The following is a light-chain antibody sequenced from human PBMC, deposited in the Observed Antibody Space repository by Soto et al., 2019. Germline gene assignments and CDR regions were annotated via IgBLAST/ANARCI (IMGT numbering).Light chain of an antibody. Sequence: QSVLTQPRSVSGSPGQSVAISCTGTSSDVGGYNYVSWYQQHPGKAPKLMIYVVTKRPSGVPDRFSASKSGNTASLTISGLQADDEADYYCCSYAGSYSYVFGTGTKVTVL. CDR2: VVT. CDR1: SSDVGGYNY. CDR3: CSYAGSYSYV. J-gene: IGLJ1*01. V-gene: IGLV2-11*01.